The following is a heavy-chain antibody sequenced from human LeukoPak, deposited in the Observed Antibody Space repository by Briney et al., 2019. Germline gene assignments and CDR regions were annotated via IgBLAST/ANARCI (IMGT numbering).Heavy chain of an antibody. Sequence: KPSETLSLTCTVSGGSISSYYWSWIRQPPGKGLEWIGYIYHSGSTNYNPSLKSRVTISVDTSKNQFSLKLSSVTAADTAVYYCARVDTGLGVVGAILGAFDIWGQGTMVTVSS. CDR3: ARVDTGLGVVGAILGAFDI. D-gene: IGHD1-26*01. CDR2: IYHSGST. V-gene: IGHV4-59*01. CDR1: GGSISSYY. J-gene: IGHJ3*02.